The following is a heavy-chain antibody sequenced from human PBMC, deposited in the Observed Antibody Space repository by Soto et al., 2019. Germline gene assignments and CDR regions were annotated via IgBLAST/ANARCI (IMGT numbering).Heavy chain of an antibody. CDR2: INPNSGGT. J-gene: IGHJ3*02. D-gene: IGHD2-15*01. Sequence: GASVKVSCKASGYTFTGYYMHWVRQAPGQGLEWMGWINPNSGGTNYAQKFQGWVTMTRDTSISTAYMELSRLRSDDTAVYYCARDSCSGGSCYGHDAFDIWGQGTMVTVSS. V-gene: IGHV1-2*04. CDR1: GYTFTGYY. CDR3: ARDSCSGGSCYGHDAFDI.